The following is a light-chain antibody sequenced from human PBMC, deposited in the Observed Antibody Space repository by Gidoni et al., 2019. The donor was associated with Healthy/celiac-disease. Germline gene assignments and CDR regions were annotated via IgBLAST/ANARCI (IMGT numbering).Light chain of an antibody. CDR1: NIGSKS. V-gene: IGLV3-21*02. Sequence: SYVLTQPPSVSVAPGQTARITSGGNNIGSKSGHWYQQKPGQAPVLVVYDDSYRPAGIPERFSGSNSGNTATLTISRVEAGDEADYYCQVWDSSIGVFGGGTKLTVL. CDR3: QVWDSSIGV. CDR2: DDS. J-gene: IGLJ2*01.